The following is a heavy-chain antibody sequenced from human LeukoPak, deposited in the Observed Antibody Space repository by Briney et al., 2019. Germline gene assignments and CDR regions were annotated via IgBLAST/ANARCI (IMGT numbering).Heavy chain of an antibody. CDR2: IYWDDDK. D-gene: IGHD3-10*01. V-gene: IGHV2-5*02. J-gene: IGHJ4*02. CDR3: AHRPPYYGSGSSFDY. Sequence: SGPTLVNPTQTLTLTCTFSGFSLSTSGVGVGWIRQPPGKALEWPALIYWDDDKRYSPSLKSRLTITKDTSKNQVVLTMTNMDPVDTATYYCAHRPPYYGSGSSFDYWSQGTLVTVSS. CDR1: GFSLSTSGVG.